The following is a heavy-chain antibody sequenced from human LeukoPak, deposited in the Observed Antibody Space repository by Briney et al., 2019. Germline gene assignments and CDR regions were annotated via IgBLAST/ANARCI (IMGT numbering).Heavy chain of an antibody. V-gene: IGHV1-2*02. Sequence: ASVTVSCKASGYTFTGYYMHWVRQAPGQGLEWMGWINPNSGGTNYAQKFQGRVTVTRDTSISTAYMELSRLRSDDTAVYYCARDYCDSSAYYLIDAFDIWGQGTMVTVSS. J-gene: IGHJ3*02. CDR3: ARDYCDSSAYYLIDAFDI. D-gene: IGHD3-22*01. CDR1: GYTFTGYY. CDR2: INPNSGGT.